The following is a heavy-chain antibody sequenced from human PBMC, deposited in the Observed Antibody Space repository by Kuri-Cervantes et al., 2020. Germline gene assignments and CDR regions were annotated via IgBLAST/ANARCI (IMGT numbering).Heavy chain of an antibody. CDR1: GYTFTSSA. CDR3: ARDSGGAYYGSGSYPDY. D-gene: IGHD3-10*01. CDR2: INPNSGGT. J-gene: IGHJ4*02. V-gene: IGHV1-2*04. Sequence: ASVKVSCKASGYTFTSSAIHWVRQAPGQRLEWMGWINPNSGGTNYAQKFQGWVTMTRDTSISTAYMELSRLRSDDTAVYYCARDSGGAYYGSGSYPDYWGQGTLVTVSS.